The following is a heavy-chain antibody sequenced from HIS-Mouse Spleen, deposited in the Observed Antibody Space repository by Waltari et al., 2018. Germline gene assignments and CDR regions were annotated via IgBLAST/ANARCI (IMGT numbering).Heavy chain of an antibody. D-gene: IGHD1-26*01. CDR3: ARRSSGSYYFDY. J-gene: IGHJ4*02. CDR1: GGSFSGYY. V-gene: IGHV4-34*01. CDR2: INHSGST. Sequence: QVQLQQWGAGLLKPSETLSLTCAVYGGSFSGYYWSWTRQPPGKGLEWIGEINHSGSTNYNPSLKSRVTISVDTSKNQFSLKLSSVTAADTAVYYCARRSSGSYYFDYWGQGTLVTVSS.